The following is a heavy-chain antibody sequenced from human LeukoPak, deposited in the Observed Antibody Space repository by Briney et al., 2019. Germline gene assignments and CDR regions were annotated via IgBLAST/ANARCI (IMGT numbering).Heavy chain of an antibody. D-gene: IGHD2-15*01. V-gene: IGHV3-64*01. CDR3: ARALGPGGDY. CDR1: GFTFSSYA. CDR2: ISSNGGST. J-gene: IGHJ4*02. Sequence: GGSVILSCAASGFTFSSYAMHWVRQAPGKGLEYVSAISSNGGSTYYANSVKGRFTISRDNSKNTLYLQMGSLRAEDMAVYYCARALGPGGDYWGQGTLLTVSS.